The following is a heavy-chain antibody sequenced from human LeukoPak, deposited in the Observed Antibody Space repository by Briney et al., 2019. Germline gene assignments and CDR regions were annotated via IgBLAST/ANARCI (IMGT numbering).Heavy chain of an antibody. V-gene: IGHV3-7*01. D-gene: IGHD3-22*01. CDR2: IKQDGTET. Sequence: GGSLRLSCAASGFTFSSYWMNWVRQAPGKGLEWVAIIKQDGTETFYVDSVKGRFTISRDNVKNSLYLQMNSLRIEDAAVYYCMGGRGWLPENWGQGTLVTVSS. CDR1: GFTFSSYW. CDR3: MGGRGWLPEN. J-gene: IGHJ4*02.